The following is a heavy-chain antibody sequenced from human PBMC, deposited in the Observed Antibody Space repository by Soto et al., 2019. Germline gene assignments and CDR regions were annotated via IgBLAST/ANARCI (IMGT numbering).Heavy chain of an antibody. CDR2: IYWDDDK. J-gene: IGHJ4*02. Sequence: QITLNESGPTVVRPTETLTLTCRFSGFSLTTSGVGVGWIRQSPGKAPEWLALIYWDDDKRYSASLKRRLTITKDTSKNQVVLTVSALDPTDTATYSCAHRVLRTVFGLVTTTAIYFDFWGQGTPVAVSS. V-gene: IGHV2-5*02. CDR3: AHRVLRTVFGLVTTTAIYFDF. CDR1: GFSLTTSGVG. D-gene: IGHD3-3*01.